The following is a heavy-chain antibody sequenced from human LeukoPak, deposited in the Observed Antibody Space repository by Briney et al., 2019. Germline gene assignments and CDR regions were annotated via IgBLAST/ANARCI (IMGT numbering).Heavy chain of an antibody. D-gene: IGHD1-26*01. CDR3: ARGGRWELPRPYAFDI. J-gene: IGHJ3*02. Sequence: ASVKVSCKASGGTFSSYAISWVRQAPGQGLEWMGGISAYNGHTNYAQKFQGRVTMTTDTSTSTADMELRSLRSDDTAVYYCARGGRWELPRPYAFDIWGQGTMVTVSS. V-gene: IGHV1-18*01. CDR1: GGTFSSYA. CDR2: ISAYNGHT.